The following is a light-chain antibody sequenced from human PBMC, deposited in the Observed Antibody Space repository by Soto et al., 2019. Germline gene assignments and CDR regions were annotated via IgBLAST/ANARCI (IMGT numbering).Light chain of an antibody. CDR3: APWDNSLHCGV. CDR1: SSNIGSNT. Sequence: QSVLTQPPSASGTPGQRVTISCSGSSSNIGSNTVNWYQQLPGTAPKLLIYSNNQRPSGVPDRFSGSKSGTSASLAISGLQSEVYADYYCAPWDNSLHCGVFVTATWSPS. J-gene: IGLJ1*01. CDR2: SNN. V-gene: IGLV1-44*01.